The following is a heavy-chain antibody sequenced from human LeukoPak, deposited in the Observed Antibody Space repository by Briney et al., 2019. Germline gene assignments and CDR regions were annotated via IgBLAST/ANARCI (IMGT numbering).Heavy chain of an antibody. D-gene: IGHD1-26*01. Sequence: SETLSLTCTVSGGSISSGSYYWSWIRQPAGKGLEWIGRTYTSGSTNYNPSLKSRVTISLDTSKNQFSLKLSSVTAADTAVYYCARSGGTPFDYWGQGTLVTVSS. J-gene: IGHJ4*02. CDR2: TYTSGST. CDR1: GGSISSGSYY. CDR3: ARSGGTPFDY. V-gene: IGHV4-61*02.